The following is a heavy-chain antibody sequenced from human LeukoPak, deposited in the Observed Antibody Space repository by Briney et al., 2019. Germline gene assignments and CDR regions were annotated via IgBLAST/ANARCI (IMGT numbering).Heavy chain of an antibody. CDR3: ARDQTPVEMATIDAFDI. Sequence: SGGSLRLSCAASGFTFSSYEMNWVRQAPGKGLEWVSYISSSGSTIYYADSVKGRFTISRDNAKNSLYLQMNSLRAEDTAVYYCARDQTPVEMATIDAFDIWGQGTMVTVSS. V-gene: IGHV3-48*03. CDR1: GFTFSSYE. CDR2: ISSSGSTI. J-gene: IGHJ3*02. D-gene: IGHD5-24*01.